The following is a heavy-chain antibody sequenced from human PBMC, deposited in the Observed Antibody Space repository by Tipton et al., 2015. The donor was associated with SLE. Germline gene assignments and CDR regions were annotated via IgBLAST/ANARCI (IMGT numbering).Heavy chain of an antibody. CDR1: GFSLSTYA. CDR2: FYSGGSK. D-gene: IGHD1-1*01. CDR3: AKLKRGGTSRTTVSPYYFEY. V-gene: IGHV3-23*03. J-gene: IGHJ4*02. Sequence: SLRLSCAASGFSLSTYAMSWVRQAPGKGLEWVSVFYSGGSKWYADSVRGRLTMSRDESENTLYLQMNRLRPEDTALYYCAKLKRGGTSRTTVSPYYFEYWGQGSLVTVSS.